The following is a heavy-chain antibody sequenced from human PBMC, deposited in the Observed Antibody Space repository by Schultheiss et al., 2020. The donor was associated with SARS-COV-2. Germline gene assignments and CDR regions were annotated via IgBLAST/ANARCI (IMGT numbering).Heavy chain of an antibody. CDR3: ARDMNRLFDY. CDR1: GFTFSSYA. CDR2: ISGSGGST. J-gene: IGHJ4*02. Sequence: GESLKISCAASGFTFSSYAMSWVRQAPGKGLEWVSAISGSGGSTYYADSVKGRFTISRDNSKNTLYLQMNSLRAEDTAVYYCARDMNRLFDYWGQGTLVTVSS. V-gene: IGHV3-23*01. D-gene: IGHD2-15*01.